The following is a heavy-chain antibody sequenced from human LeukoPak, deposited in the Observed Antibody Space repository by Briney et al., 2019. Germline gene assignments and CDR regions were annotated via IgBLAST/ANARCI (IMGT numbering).Heavy chain of an antibody. CDR2: IYYSGST. CDR3: ARDQEGYYDILTGPSR. V-gene: IGHV4-38-2*02. Sequence: PSETLSLTCAVPGYSISSGYYWGWIRQPPGKGLEWIGSIYYSGSTYYNPSLKSRVTISIDTSKNQFSLKLSSVTAADTAVYYCARDQEGYYDILTGPSRWGKGTTVTVSS. D-gene: IGHD3-9*01. CDR1: GYSISSGYY. J-gene: IGHJ6*04.